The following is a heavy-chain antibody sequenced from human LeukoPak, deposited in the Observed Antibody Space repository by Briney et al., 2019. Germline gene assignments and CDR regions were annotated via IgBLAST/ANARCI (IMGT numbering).Heavy chain of an antibody. J-gene: IGHJ3*02. CDR1: GFTFSSYS. D-gene: IGHD2-15*01. Sequence: GGSLRLSCAASGFTFSSYSMNWVRQAPGKGLEWVSSISSSSSYIYYADSVKGRFTISRDNAKNSLYLQMNSLRAEDTAVYYCARDAGDIVVVVAATNDAFDIWGQGTMVTVSS. CDR2: ISSSSSYI. CDR3: ARDAGDIVVVVAATNDAFDI. V-gene: IGHV3-21*01.